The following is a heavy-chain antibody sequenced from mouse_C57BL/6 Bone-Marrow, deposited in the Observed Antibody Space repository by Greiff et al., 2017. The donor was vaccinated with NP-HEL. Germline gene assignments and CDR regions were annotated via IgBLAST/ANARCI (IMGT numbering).Heavy chain of an antibody. Sequence: QVHVKQPGAELVKPGASVKLSCKASGYTFTSYWMHWVKQRPGQGLEWIGMIHPNSGSTNYNEKFKSKATLTVDKSSSTAYMQLSSLTSEDSAVYYCARSITTVVVHWYFDVWGTGTTVTVSS. J-gene: IGHJ1*03. D-gene: IGHD1-1*01. CDR2: IHPNSGST. CDR1: GYTFTSYW. CDR3: ARSITTVVVHWYFDV. V-gene: IGHV1-64*01.